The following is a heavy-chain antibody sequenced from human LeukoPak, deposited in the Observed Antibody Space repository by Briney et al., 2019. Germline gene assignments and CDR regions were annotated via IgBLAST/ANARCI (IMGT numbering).Heavy chain of an antibody. CDR3: ARGGGYCGSTSCYLAHDY. V-gene: IGHV1-3*01. J-gene: IGHJ4*02. D-gene: IGHD2-2*01. CDR1: GYTFTSYA. Sequence: ASVKVSCKASGYTFTSYAMHWVRQAPGHRLEWMGWINAGNGNTKYSQKFQGRVTITRDTSASTAYMELSSLRSEDTAVYYCARGGGYCGSTSCYLAHDYWGQGTLVTVSS. CDR2: INAGNGNT.